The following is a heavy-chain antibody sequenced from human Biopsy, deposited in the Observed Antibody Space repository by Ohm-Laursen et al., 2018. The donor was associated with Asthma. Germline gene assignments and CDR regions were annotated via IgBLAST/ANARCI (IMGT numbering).Heavy chain of an antibody. Sequence: DSVKVSRKTPGYTFTSAGITWVRQAPGQGLEWMGWISVYNGNTKVAQKLQDRVTMITDTSTSTAYMELRSLRSDDTAVYFCARAVDYSHYYGIDVWGQGTTVTVS. V-gene: IGHV1-18*01. D-gene: IGHD3-10*01. J-gene: IGHJ6*02. CDR1: GYTFTSAG. CDR2: ISVYNGNT. CDR3: ARAVDYSHYYGIDV.